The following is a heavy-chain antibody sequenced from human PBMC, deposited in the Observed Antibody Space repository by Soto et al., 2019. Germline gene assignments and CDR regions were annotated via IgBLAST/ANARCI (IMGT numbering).Heavy chain of an antibody. CDR1: GGSISSYY. CDR2: IYYSGRT. CDR3: ARVTHLRVGPGLDLLGYYYMDV. V-gene: IGHV4-59*01. J-gene: IGHJ6*03. D-gene: IGHD5-12*01. Sequence: QVQLQESGPGLVKPSETLSLTCTVSGGSISSYYWSCIRQPPGKGLEWIGYIYYSGRTNYNPSLKSRVTISVDTSKNQFSLRLSSVTAADTAVYYWARVTHLRVGPGLDLLGYYYMDVWGKGTTVTVSS.